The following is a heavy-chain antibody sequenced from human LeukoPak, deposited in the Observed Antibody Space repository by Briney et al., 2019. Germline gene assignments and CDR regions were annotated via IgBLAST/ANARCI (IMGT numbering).Heavy chain of an antibody. J-gene: IGHJ4*02. CDR2: ISSSSSYI. D-gene: IGHD6-19*01. CDR3: ARGGYSSGWTRFDY. V-gene: IGHV3-21*01. CDR1: GFTFSSYS. Sequence: PGGSLRLSCAASGFTFSSYSMNWVRQAPGKGLEWVSSISSSSSYIYYADSVKGRFTISRDNAKNSLYLQMNSLRAEDTAVYYCARGGYSSGWTRFDYWGQGTLVTVSS.